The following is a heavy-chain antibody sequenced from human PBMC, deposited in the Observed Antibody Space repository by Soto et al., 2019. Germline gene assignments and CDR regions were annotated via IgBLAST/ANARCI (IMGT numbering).Heavy chain of an antibody. V-gene: IGHV1-3*01. CDR2: INAANGDA. Sequence: ASVKVSGKASGYTCTSYGIHWVLQAPGQRLEWMGWINAANGDAKYSPKFQGRVTITRDTSASTAYMELSSLRSEDTAVYYCVRRHVSATGIDWFDPWGQGTLVTVSS. CDR3: VRRHVSATGIDWFDP. CDR1: GYTCTSYG. J-gene: IGHJ5*02. D-gene: IGHD6-13*01.